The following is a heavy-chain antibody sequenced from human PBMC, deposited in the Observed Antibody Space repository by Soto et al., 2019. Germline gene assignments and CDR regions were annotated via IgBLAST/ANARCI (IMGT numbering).Heavy chain of an antibody. Sequence: QVQLVESGGGVVQPGRSLRLSCAASGFTFSSYAMHWVRQAPGKGLEWVAVISYDGSNKYYADCVKGRFTISRDNSKNTLYLQMTSLRAEDTAVYYCARDERRFSCAYGMDVGGQGTTVTVSS. CDR3: ARDERRFSCAYGMDV. J-gene: IGHJ6*02. D-gene: IGHD3-3*01. CDR2: ISYDGSNK. V-gene: IGHV3-30-3*01. CDR1: GFTFSSYA.